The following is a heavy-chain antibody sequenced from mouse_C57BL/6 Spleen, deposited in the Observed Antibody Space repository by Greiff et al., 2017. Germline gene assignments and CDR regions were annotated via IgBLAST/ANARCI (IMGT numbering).Heavy chain of an antibody. CDR3: ARARLGYFDY. CDR2: INYDGSST. J-gene: IGHJ2*01. CDR1: GFTFSDYY. V-gene: IGHV5-16*01. Sequence: EVMLVESEGGLVQPGSSMKLSCTASGFTFSDYYMAWVRQVPEKGLEWVANINYDGSSTYYLDSLKSRFIISRDNATNILYLQMSSLKSEDTATYYCARARLGYFDYWGQGTTLTVSS. D-gene: IGHD2-2*01.